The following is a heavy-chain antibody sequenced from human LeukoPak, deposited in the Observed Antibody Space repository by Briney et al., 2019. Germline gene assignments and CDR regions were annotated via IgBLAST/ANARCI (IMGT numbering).Heavy chain of an antibody. D-gene: IGHD3/OR15-3a*01. V-gene: IGHV3-21*01. CDR2: ISSSGTYI. CDR3: ARDYQDWVY. CDR1: GFTFSSFT. J-gene: IGHJ4*02. Sequence: GGSVRLSCAASGFTFSSFTMDWVRQAPGKGLEWVSSISSSGTYIYYADSVMGRFTISRDNAKNSLYLQMNSLRAEDTAVYYCARDYQDWVYWGQGTLVTVSS.